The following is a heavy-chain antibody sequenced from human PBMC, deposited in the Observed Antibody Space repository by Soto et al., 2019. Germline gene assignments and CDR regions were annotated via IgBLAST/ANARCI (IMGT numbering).Heavy chain of an antibody. CDR2: IYYRGNA. J-gene: IGHJ4*02. Sequence: QLQLQESGPGLVKPSETLSLTCSVSDDSITSDKYYWGWIRQPPGKGLEWIGSIYYRGNAYYNPSLQTRVPISLDQSRSQFSLKLNSVPAADSAVYFCARLEGLATISYYFDFWGPGALVTVSS. CDR3: ARLEGLATISYYFDF. V-gene: IGHV4-39*01. D-gene: IGHD3-9*01. CDR1: DDSITSDKYY.